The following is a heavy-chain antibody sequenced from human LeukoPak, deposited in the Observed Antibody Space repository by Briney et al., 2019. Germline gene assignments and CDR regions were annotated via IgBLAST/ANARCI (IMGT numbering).Heavy chain of an antibody. D-gene: IGHD1-26*01. V-gene: IGHV3-23*01. J-gene: IGHJ4*02. CDR3: AKGTSGSYGTFDY. Sequence: GGSLRLSCAASGFTFSSYAMSWVRQATGKGREWVSAISGSGGSTYYADSVKGRFTISRDNSKNTLYLQMNSLRAEDTAVYYCAKGTSGSYGTFDYWGQGTLVTVSS. CDR2: ISGSGGST. CDR1: GFTFSSYA.